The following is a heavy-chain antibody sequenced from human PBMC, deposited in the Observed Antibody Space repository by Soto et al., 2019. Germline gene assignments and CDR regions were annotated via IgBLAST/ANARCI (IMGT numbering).Heavy chain of an antibody. J-gene: IGHJ6*02. D-gene: IGHD6-6*01. CDR1: GFTFDDYA. CDR3: AKDNVVHDLNGMDV. V-gene: IGHV3-9*01. Sequence: EVQLVESGGGLVQPGRSLRLSCAASGFTFDDYAMHWVRQAPGKGLEWVSGISWNSGSIGYADSVKGRFTISRDNAKNYLYLQMNSLRAEDTALYYCAKDNVVHDLNGMDVWGQGTTVTVSS. CDR2: ISWNSGSI.